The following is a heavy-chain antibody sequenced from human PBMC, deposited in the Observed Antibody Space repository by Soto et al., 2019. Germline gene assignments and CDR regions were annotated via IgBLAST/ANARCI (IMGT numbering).Heavy chain of an antibody. J-gene: IGHJ4*02. D-gene: IGHD2-8*01. Sequence: PSETLSLTCNVSGDSIKTQYWSWIRHPPGRGMEWIGCIYYGGSTLYSPSLNRRVTISVDTAKNQFSLTLNSLTAADTAVYYGASGCKAAFDNWGQGTLLTVSS. CDR3: ASGCKAAFDN. V-gene: IGHV4-59*11. CDR1: GDSIKTQY. CDR2: IYYGGST.